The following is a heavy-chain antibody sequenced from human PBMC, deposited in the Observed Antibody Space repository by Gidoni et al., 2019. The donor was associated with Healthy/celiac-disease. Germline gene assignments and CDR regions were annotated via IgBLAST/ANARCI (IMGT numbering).Heavy chain of an antibody. D-gene: IGHD3-22*01. CDR3: ARVPDYDSSGGLH. V-gene: IGHV3-21*01. CDR2: ISSSSSYI. CDR1: GVTFSSYS. J-gene: IGHJ4*02. Sequence: EVQLVESGGGLVTPGGSLRPSCAASGVTFSSYSMNWVRQAPGKGLEWVSSISSSSSYIYYADSVKGRFTISRDNAKNSLYLQMNSLRAEDTAVYYCARVPDYDSSGGLHWGQGTLVTVSS.